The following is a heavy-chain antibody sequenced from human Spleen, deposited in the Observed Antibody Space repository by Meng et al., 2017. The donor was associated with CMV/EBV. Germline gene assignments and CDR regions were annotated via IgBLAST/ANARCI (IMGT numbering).Heavy chain of an antibody. V-gene: IGHV4-59*01. CDR2: IHYSGSP. D-gene: IGHD4-17*01. CDR1: GGSISGYY. Sequence: SETLSLTCTVSGGSISGYYWSWIRQPPGKRLESIGYIHYSGSPNYSPSLKSRVTIPVDTSKNQFSLNLTSVTAADTAVYYCASRIYGVHDYWGQGTLVTVSS. CDR3: ASRIYGVHDY. J-gene: IGHJ4*02.